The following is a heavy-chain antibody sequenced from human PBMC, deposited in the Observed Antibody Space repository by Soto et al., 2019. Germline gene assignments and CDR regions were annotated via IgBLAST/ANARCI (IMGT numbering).Heavy chain of an antibody. V-gene: IGHV1-18*01. CDR1: GYTFTSYG. Sequence: ASVKVSCKASGYTFTSYGISWVRQAPGPGLEWMGWISAYNGNTNYAQKPQGRVTMTTDTSTSTAYMELRSLRSDDTAVYYCARYTDIVVVPGGYYYYYYMDVWGKGTTVTVSS. D-gene: IGHD2-2*01. J-gene: IGHJ6*03. CDR2: ISAYNGNT. CDR3: ARYTDIVVVPGGYYYYYYMDV.